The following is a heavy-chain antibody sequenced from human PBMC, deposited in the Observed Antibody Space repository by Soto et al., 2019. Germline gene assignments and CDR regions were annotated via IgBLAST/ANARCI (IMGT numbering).Heavy chain of an antibody. D-gene: IGHD2-15*01. CDR3: ARQKRTIVVVVAAPDAFDI. Sequence: SETLSLTCTVSGGSISSSSYYWGWIRQPPGKGLEWIGSIYYSGSTYYNPSLKSRVTISVDTSKNQFSLKLSSVTAADTAVYYCARQKRTIVVVVAAPDAFDIWGQGTMVTVSS. CDR1: GGSISSSSYY. CDR2: IYYSGST. J-gene: IGHJ3*02. V-gene: IGHV4-39*01.